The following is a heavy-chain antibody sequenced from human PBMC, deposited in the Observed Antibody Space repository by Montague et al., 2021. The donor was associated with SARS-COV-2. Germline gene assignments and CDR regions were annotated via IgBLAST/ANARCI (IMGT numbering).Heavy chain of an antibody. CDR1: GFTFSSYG. V-gene: IGHV3-33*01. CDR3: ARELVRYYYGMDV. Sequence: SLRLSCAASGFTFSSYGMHWVRQAPGKGLEWVAAIWYDGSNKYYADSVKGRFTISRDNSKNTLYLQMNSLRAEDTAVYYCARELVRYYYGMDVWGQGTTVTVSS. J-gene: IGHJ6*02. CDR2: IWYDGSNK. D-gene: IGHD6-6*01.